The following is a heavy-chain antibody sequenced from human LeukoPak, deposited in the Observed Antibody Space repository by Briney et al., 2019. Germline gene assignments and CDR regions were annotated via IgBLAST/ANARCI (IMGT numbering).Heavy chain of an antibody. V-gene: IGHV1-2*02. D-gene: IGHD5-18*01. CDR2: INPSSGGT. CDR3: AREDFYGSGDSRGLDY. CDR1: GFIFTNYF. Sequence: GASVKVSCTASGFIFTNYFIHWVRQAPGQGLERMGGINPSSGGTKFAQKFQGRVTLTGDTSISTAYLELSRLTSDDTGVYYCAREDFYGSGDSRGLDYWGQGALVTVSS. J-gene: IGHJ4*02.